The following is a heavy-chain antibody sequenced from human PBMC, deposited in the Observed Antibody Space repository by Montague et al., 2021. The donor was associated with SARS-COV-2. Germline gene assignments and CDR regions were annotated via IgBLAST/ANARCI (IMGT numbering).Heavy chain of an antibody. D-gene: IGHD6-13*01. CDR2: ISYDGSDK. CDR3: ARDVYSSSWFARPDN. Sequence: SLRLSCAASGFTFSSFAVHWVRQAPGKGLEWVAVISYDGSDKYYXDSXEGRFTISRDNSKNTLYLQMNSLRAEDTAVYYCARDVYSSSWFARPDNWGQGTLVTVSS. CDR1: GFTFSSFA. V-gene: IGHV3-30*04. J-gene: IGHJ4*02.